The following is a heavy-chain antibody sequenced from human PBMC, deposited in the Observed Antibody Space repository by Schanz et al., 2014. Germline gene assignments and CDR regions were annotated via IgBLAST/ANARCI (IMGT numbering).Heavy chain of an antibody. D-gene: IGHD6-13*01. CDR1: GFSFSSYS. CDR2: ISSSGSYI. CDR3: AREEGWGIAAAGPKHYYYGMDV. J-gene: IGHJ6*02. V-gene: IGHV3-21*01. Sequence: EADLVESGGGLIQRGESLRLSCSASGFSFSSYSMNWVRQAPGKGLEWVSSISSSGSYIHYADSVKGRFTISRDNAKNTLYLQMNSLRAEDTAVYYCAREEGWGIAAAGPKHYYYGMDVWGQGTTVTVSS.